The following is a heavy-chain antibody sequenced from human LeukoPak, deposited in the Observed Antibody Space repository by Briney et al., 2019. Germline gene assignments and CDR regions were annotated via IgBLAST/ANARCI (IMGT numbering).Heavy chain of an antibody. V-gene: IGHV3-53*01. D-gene: IGHD6-19*01. CDR1: GFTFSSYA. CDR2: IYSGGST. CDR3: ATGVNSSGWPSFDY. J-gene: IGHJ4*02. Sequence: GGSLRLPCAASGFTFSSYAMSWVRQAPGKGLEWVSVIYSGGSTNYVDSVKGRFTISRDNSKNTLYLQMNSLRAEDTAVYYCATGVNSSGWPSFDYWGQGTLVTVSS.